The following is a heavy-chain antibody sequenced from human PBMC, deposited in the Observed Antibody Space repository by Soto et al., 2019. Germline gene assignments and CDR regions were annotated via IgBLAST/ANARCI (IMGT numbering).Heavy chain of an antibody. CDR1: GFTFSSFD. Sequence: GGSLRLSCAASGFTFSSFDMHWVRQAPGKGLEWVAVTSYDGFNKYYADSVKGRFTISRDNSRDSLYLQMNSLRGEDSAVYSCAKGLNPPSNNREKSFYYGIDVWGQGTTVTVSS. D-gene: IGHD1-20*01. CDR3: AKGLNPPSNNREKSFYYGIDV. J-gene: IGHJ6*02. V-gene: IGHV3-30*18. CDR2: TSYDGFNK.